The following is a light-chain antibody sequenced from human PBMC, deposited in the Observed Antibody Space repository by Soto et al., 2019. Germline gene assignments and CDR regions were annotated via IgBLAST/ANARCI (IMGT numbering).Light chain of an antibody. CDR2: DVS. J-gene: IGLJ3*02. CDR3: CSYAGSYTLV. Sequence: QSALTQPPSASGSPGQSVTITCTGTSSDVGGYDSVSWYQQHPGKAPKVIIYDVSQRPSAVPDRFSGSKSGNTASLTVSGLQAEDETDYYCCSYAGSYTLVFGGGTKLTVL. CDR1: SSDVGGYDS. V-gene: IGLV2-8*01.